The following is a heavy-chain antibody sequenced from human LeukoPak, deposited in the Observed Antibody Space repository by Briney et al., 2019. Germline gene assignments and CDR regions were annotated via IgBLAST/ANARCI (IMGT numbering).Heavy chain of an antibody. V-gene: IGHV4-59*08. CDR2: IHYSGIT. J-gene: IGHJ4*02. CDR1: GGSISSYY. D-gene: IGHD4-23*01. CDR3: ARHISYGGDSAFGY. Sequence: SETLSLTCTVSGGSISSYYWSWIRQPPGKGLEWIGYIHYSGITNYNPSPKSRVTISMDTSKNQFSLKLSSVAAADTAIYYRARHISYGGDSAFGYWGQGTLVTVSS.